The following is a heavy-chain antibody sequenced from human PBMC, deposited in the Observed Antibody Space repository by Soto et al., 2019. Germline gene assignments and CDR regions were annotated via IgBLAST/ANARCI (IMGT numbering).Heavy chain of an antibody. CDR1: GGSISSYY. CDR2: IYYSGST. D-gene: IGHD4-17*01. V-gene: IGHV4-59*08. J-gene: IGHJ1*01. CDR3: ARHGTGGGDYEPEYFQH. Sequence: SETLSLTCTVSGGSISSYYWSWIRQPPGKGLEWIGYIYYSGSTNYNPSLKSRVALSVDTSKNQFYLKLSSVTAADTAVYYCARHGTGGGDYEPEYFQHWGQGTLVTVSS.